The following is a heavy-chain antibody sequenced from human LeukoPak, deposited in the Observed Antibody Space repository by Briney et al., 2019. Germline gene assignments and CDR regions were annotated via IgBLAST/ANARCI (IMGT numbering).Heavy chain of an antibody. Sequence: PSQTLSLTCTVSGGSISSGSYYWSWIRQPAGKGLEWIGRIYTSGSTNYNPSLKSRVTISVDTSKNQFSLKLGSVTAADTAVYYCARSNLFIGDIVVVVAAKNYYYYMDVWGKGTTVTVSS. J-gene: IGHJ6*03. D-gene: IGHD2-15*01. CDR2: IYTSGST. CDR1: GGSISSGSYY. CDR3: ARSNLFIGDIVVVVAAKNYYYYMDV. V-gene: IGHV4-61*02.